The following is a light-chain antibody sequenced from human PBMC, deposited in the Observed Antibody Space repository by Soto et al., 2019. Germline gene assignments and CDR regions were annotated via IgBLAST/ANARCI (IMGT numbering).Light chain of an antibody. J-gene: IGLJ2*01. CDR3: ATWDDSLNGVV. CDR1: SSNIGTNT. V-gene: IGLV1-44*01. Sequence: QSVLTQPPSASGTPGQRVSISCSGGSSNIGTNTVNWYQHLPGTAPKLLICSNDERPSGVPDRFSGSNSGTSASLAISGLQSDDEADYYCATWDDSLNGVVFGGGTKLTVL. CDR2: SND.